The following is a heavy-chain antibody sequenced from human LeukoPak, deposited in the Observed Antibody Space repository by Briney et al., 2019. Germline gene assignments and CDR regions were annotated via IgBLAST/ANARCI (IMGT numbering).Heavy chain of an antibody. Sequence: SETLPLTCTVSGGSISSYYWSWIRQPAGKGLEWIGRIYTSGSTNYNPSLKSRVTMSVDTSKNQFSLQLNSVTPEDTAVYYCARGAVRGGTNFDYWGQGTLVTVSS. CDR1: GGSISSYY. J-gene: IGHJ4*02. D-gene: IGHD3-10*01. CDR3: ARGAVRGGTNFDY. CDR2: IYTSGST. V-gene: IGHV4-4*07.